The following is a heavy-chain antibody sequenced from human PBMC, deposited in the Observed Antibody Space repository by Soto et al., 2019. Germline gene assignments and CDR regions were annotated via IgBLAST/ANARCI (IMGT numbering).Heavy chain of an antibody. CDR3: ARHGTLLIDY. CDR1: GGSISSSSYY. V-gene: IGHV4-39*01. D-gene: IGHD1-26*01. Sequence: QLHLQESGPGLVKPSETLSLTCTVSGGSISSSSYYWGWIRQPPGKGLEWIGSIYYSGSTYYNPSLKSRVTISVDTSKNHFALKLSSVTAADTAVYYCARHGTLLIDYWGQGTLVTVSS. CDR2: IYYSGST. J-gene: IGHJ4*02.